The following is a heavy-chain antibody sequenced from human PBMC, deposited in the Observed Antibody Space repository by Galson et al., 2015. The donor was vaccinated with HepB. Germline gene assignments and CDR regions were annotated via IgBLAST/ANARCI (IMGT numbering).Heavy chain of an antibody. CDR3: ARERINIADEGSALDI. J-gene: IGHJ3*02. CDR2: IWYDGSNK. CDR1: GLTFSSYG. V-gene: IGHV3-33*01. D-gene: IGHD6-13*01. Sequence: SLRLSCAASGLTFSSYGMHWVRQAPGKGQEWVAVIWYDGSNKYYADSVKGRFSIFRDNSKNTLYLQMNSLRAEDTAVYYCARERINIADEGSALDIWGQGTMVTVSS.